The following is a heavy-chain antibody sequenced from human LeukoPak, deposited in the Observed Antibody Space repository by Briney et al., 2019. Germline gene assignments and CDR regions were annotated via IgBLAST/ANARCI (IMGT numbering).Heavy chain of an antibody. Sequence: SETLSLTCAVYGGSPSGSYWSCIRPPPGKGLEWIGEINLSGSTTHNPSLKSRVTISVDTSKNQFSLKLSSVTAADTAVYYCARASGGDYGSGSYYKTFDYWGQGTLVTVSS. D-gene: IGHD3-10*01. J-gene: IGHJ4*02. CDR3: ARASGGDYGSGSYYKTFDY. V-gene: IGHV4-34*01. CDR1: GGSPSGSY. CDR2: INLSGST.